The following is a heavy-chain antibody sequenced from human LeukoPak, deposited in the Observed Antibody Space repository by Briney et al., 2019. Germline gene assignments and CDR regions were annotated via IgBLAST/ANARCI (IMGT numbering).Heavy chain of an antibody. CDR3: ARDSLPYYDSSGYNWFDP. J-gene: IGHJ5*02. CDR2: IYHRGST. V-gene: IGHV4-38-2*02. CDR1: GYSISSGYY. D-gene: IGHD3-22*01. Sequence: SETLSLTCTVSGYSISSGYYWGWIRQPPGKGLEWIGSIYHRGSTYYNPSLKSRVTISVDTSKNQFSLKLSSVTAADTAVYYCARDSLPYYDSSGYNWFDPWSQGTLVTVSS.